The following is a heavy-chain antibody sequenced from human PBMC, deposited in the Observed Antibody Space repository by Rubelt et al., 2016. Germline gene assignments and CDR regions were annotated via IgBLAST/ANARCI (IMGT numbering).Heavy chain of an antibody. Sequence: QVQLQQWGAGLLKPSETLSLTCAVYGGSFSGYYWTWIRQPPGKGLEWIGNIYYSGSTNYNSSLKSRDTLSVATSKNQFARKWNPVTAADTAVYYCARGDIAARLQYWGQGTLVTVSS. CDR2: IYYSGST. J-gene: IGHJ4*02. CDR1: GGSFSGYY. D-gene: IGHD6-6*01. CDR3: ARGDIAARLQY. V-gene: IGHV4-34*01.